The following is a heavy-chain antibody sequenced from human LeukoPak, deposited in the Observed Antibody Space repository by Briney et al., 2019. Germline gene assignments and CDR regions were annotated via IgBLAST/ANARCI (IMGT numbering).Heavy chain of an antibody. Sequence: PSETLSLTCAVYGGSFSGYYWSWIRQPPGKGLEWIGEINHSGSTNYNPSLKSRVTISVDTSKNQFSLKLSSVTAADTAVYYCARVCSGYYRKLNWFDPWGQGTLVTVSS. J-gene: IGHJ5*02. V-gene: IGHV4-34*01. CDR3: ARVCSGYYRKLNWFDP. D-gene: IGHD3-3*01. CDR2: INHSGST. CDR1: GGSFSGYY.